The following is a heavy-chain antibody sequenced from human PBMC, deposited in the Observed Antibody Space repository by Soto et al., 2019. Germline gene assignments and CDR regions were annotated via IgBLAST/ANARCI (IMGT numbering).Heavy chain of an antibody. J-gene: IGHJ6*02. D-gene: IGHD4-17*01. V-gene: IGHV3-30-3*01. CDR2: ISHDGSNK. CDR3: ARDGNYGDYYYYGMDV. CDR1: GFTFRSFA. Sequence: GGSLRLSCAASGFTFRSFAMHWVRQAPGKGLECVAVISHDGSNKFYRDYLKGRFTISRDNSKNTFYLQINSLRYEDTAVYYCARDGNYGDYYYYGMDVWGQGTTVTVSS.